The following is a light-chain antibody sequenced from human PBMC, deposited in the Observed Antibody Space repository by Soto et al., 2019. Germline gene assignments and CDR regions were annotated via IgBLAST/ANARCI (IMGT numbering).Light chain of an antibody. CDR2: RNN. CDR1: SSNIGSNY. J-gene: IGLJ1*01. Sequence: QSVLTQPPSASGTPGQRVTISCSGSSSNIGSNYVYWYQQLPGTAPKLLIYRNNQRPSGVPDRFSGSKSGTSASLAISGLRSEDEADYYCAAWDYSLCEGVFGTRTEVTDL. CDR3: AAWDYSLCEGV. V-gene: IGLV1-47*01.